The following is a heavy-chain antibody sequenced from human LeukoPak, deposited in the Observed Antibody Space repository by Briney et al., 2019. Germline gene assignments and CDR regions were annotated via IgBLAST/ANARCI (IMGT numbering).Heavy chain of an antibody. CDR2: IYYSGST. J-gene: IGHJ6*03. CDR1: GGSISSYY. Sequence: SETLSLTCTVSGGSISSYYWSWIRQPPGMGLEWIGYIYYSGSTNYNPSLKSRVTISVDTSKNQFSLKLSSVTAADTAVYYCASQLWSGDYYYYMDVWGKGTTVTVSS. V-gene: IGHV4-59*08. CDR3: ASQLWSGDYYYYMDV. D-gene: IGHD3-10*01.